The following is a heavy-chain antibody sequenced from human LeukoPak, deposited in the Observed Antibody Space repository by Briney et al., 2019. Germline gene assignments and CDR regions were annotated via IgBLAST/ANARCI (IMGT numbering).Heavy chain of an antibody. CDR2: VTTYNGDT. Sequence: ASVKVSCKASGYSFAAFVINWVRQAPGQGLEWMGRVTTYNGDTNYAQKFQGRVTMTTDTSTTTVYMELRSLESDDTAVYYCARRGGTFPLDYWGQGSRVTVSS. CDR1: GYSFAAFV. J-gene: IGHJ4*02. V-gene: IGHV1-18*01. D-gene: IGHD1-1*01. CDR3: ARRGGTFPLDY.